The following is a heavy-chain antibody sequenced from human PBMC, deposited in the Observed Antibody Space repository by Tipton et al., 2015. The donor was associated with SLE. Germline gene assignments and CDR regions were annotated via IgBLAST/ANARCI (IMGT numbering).Heavy chain of an antibody. Sequence: TLSLTCTVSGGSISSYYWSWIRQPPGKGLEWIGYISYSGSTNYNPSLKSRVTISVDTSKNQFSLKLSSVTAADTAVYYCARGSIAAATIGAFDIWGQGTMVTVSS. V-gene: IGHV4-59*12. D-gene: IGHD6-13*01. CDR1: GGSISSYY. J-gene: IGHJ3*02. CDR3: ARGSIAAATIGAFDI. CDR2: ISYSGST.